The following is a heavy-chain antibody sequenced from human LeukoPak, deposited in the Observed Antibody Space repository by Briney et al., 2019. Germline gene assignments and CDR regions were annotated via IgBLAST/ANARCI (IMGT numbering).Heavy chain of an antibody. CDR2: ISSSGSTI. V-gene: IGHV3-11*04. CDR1: GFSFSAYY. D-gene: IGHD3-10*01. J-gene: IGHJ4*02. CDR3: ARGHYYGSGSYLDY. Sequence: GGSLGLSCAAAGFSFSAYYMSWIRQAPGKGLGWVSYISSSGSTIYYADSVKGRFTISRDNAKNSLYLQMNSLRAEDTAVYYCARGHYYGSGSYLDYWGQGTLVTVSS.